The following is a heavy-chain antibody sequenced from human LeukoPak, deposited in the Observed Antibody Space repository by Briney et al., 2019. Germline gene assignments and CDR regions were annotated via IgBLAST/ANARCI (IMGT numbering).Heavy chain of an antibody. CDR3: ARTLPGLDCSDH. J-gene: IGHJ4*02. V-gene: IGHV1-18*01. Sequence: ASVKVSCKASGYSFTNYGFSWVRQAPGQGLEWMGWVSGYNGNTNYAQKFQGRVTMTTDTSTSTAQMELRSLRSDDPAVYYCARTLPGLDCSDHWGQGTLVTVSS. CDR1: GYSFTNYG. CDR2: VSGYNGNT. D-gene: IGHD1-14*01.